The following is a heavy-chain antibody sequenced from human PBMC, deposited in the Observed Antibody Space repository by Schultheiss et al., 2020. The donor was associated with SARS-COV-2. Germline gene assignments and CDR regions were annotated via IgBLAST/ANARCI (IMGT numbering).Heavy chain of an antibody. CDR2: IIPIFGTA. D-gene: IGHD6-13*01. Sequence: SVKVSCKASGGTFSSYAISWVRQAPGQGLEWMGGIIPIFGTANYAQKFQGRVTITADESTSTAYMELSSLRSEDTAVYYCARGSIAAAGNGWWFDPWGQGTLVTVSS. CDR3: ARGSIAAAGNGWWFDP. V-gene: IGHV1-69*01. CDR1: GGTFSSYA. J-gene: IGHJ5*02.